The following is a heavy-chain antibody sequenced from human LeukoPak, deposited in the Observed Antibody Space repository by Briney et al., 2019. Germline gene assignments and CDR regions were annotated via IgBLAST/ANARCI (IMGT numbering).Heavy chain of an antibody. CDR1: GGSISSYY. V-gene: IGHV4-59*01. CDR3: AREGGSSWYGY. Sequence: SETLSLTCTASGGSISSYYWSWIRQPPGKGLEWIGYIYYSGSTNYNPSLKSRVTISVDTSKNQFSLKLSSVTAADTAVYYCAREGGSSWYGYWGQGTLVTVSS. CDR2: IYYSGST. D-gene: IGHD6-13*01. J-gene: IGHJ4*02.